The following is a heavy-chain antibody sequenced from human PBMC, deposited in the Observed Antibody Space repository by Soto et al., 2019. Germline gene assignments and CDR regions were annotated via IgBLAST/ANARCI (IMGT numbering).Heavy chain of an antibody. Sequence: QVQLVQSGAEVKKPGSSVKVSCKASGGTFSSYAISWVRQAPGQGLEWMGGIIPIFGTANYAQKFQGRATIPADESTSTAYMGLSSLRSEDTAVYYCARAGITMVRGPTYRFDYWGQGTLVTVSS. J-gene: IGHJ4*02. CDR1: GGTFSSYA. CDR2: IIPIFGTA. D-gene: IGHD3-10*01. CDR3: ARAGITMVRGPTYRFDY. V-gene: IGHV1-69*12.